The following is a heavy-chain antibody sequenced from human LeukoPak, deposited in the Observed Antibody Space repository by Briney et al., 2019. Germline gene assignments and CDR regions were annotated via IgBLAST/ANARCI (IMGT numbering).Heavy chain of an antibody. Sequence: PGGSLRLSCAASGFTFSSYWMSWVRQAPGKGLEWVANIKKDGSDKYYVDSVKGRFTISRDNAKTSLYLQMNSLRAEDTAVYYCAKDWYSFTVVTPFSHWGQGTLVTVSS. CDR3: AKDWYSFTVVTPFSH. CDR1: GFTFSSYW. CDR2: IKKDGSDK. D-gene: IGHD4-23*01. V-gene: IGHV3-7*01. J-gene: IGHJ4*02.